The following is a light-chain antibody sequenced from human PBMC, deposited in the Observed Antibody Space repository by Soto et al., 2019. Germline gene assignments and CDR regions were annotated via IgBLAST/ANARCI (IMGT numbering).Light chain of an antibody. Sequence: QSALTQPASVSGSPGQSITISCTGTSSDVGGYDYVSWYQQHPGKVPKLIIYEVRNRPAGVSNRFSGSKSGNTASLIISGLRAEDEADYYRKSYTISATRLFGGGTKVTVL. J-gene: IGLJ3*02. CDR3: KSYTISATRL. V-gene: IGLV2-14*01. CDR1: SSDVGGYDY. CDR2: EVR.